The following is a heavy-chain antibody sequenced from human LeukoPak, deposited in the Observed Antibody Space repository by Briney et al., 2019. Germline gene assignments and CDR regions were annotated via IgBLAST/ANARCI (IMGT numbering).Heavy chain of an antibody. CDR2: IKQDGSEK. CDR1: GFTFSSYS. V-gene: IGHV3-7*01. CDR3: ARTITMVRGAEYYFDY. Sequence: GGSLRLSCAASGFTFSSYSMNWVRQAPGKGLEWVANIKQDGSEKYYVDSVKGRFTISRDNAKNSLYLQMNSLRAEDTAVYYCARTITMVRGAEYYFDYWGQGTLVTVSS. J-gene: IGHJ4*02. D-gene: IGHD3-10*01.